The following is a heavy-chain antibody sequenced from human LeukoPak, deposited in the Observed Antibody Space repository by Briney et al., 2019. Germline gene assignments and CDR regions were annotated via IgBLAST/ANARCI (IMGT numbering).Heavy chain of an antibody. CDR3: ARGLHAGDY. CDR2: ISSSSSYI. J-gene: IGHJ4*02. V-gene: IGHV3-21*01. CDR1: GFTFSSYN. Sequence: GGSLRLSCAASGFTFSSYNTNWVRQAPGKGLEWVSSISSSSSYIYYADSVKGRFTISRDNAKNSLYLQMNSLKAEDTALYYCARGLHAGDYWGQGTLVTVSS.